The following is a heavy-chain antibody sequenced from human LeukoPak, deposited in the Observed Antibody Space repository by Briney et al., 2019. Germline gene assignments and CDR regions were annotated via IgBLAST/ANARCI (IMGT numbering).Heavy chain of an antibody. Sequence: GGSLRLSCAASGFTFSNAWMSWVRQAPGRGLEWVGRIKSKTDGGTTDYAAPVKGRFTISRDDSKTTLYLQMNSLKNEDTAVYYCTTYLVVVPAATGEIDYWGQGTLVTVSS. V-gene: IGHV3-15*01. CDR1: GFTFSNAW. J-gene: IGHJ4*02. CDR2: IKSKTDGGTT. CDR3: TTYLVVVPAATGEIDY. D-gene: IGHD2-2*01.